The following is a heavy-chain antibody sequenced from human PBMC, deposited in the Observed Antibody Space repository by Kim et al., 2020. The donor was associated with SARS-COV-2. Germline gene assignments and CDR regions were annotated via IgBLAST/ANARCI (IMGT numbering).Heavy chain of an antibody. J-gene: IGHJ4*02. CDR3: AKGDFGVVILYY. D-gene: IGHD3-3*01. Sequence: YYADSVKGRFTISRDNSKNTLYLQMNSLRAEDTAVYYCAKGDFGVVILYYWGQGTLVTVSS. V-gene: IGHV3-23*01.